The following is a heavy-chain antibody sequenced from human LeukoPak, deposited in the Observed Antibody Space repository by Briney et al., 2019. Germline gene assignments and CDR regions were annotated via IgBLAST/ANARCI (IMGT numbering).Heavy chain of an antibody. CDR2: IYYSGST. CDR1: GGSISSYY. D-gene: IGHD3-3*01. CDR3: ARTYYDFWSGLFPFDY. J-gene: IGHJ4*02. Sequence: SETLSLTCTVSGGSISSYYWSWIRQPPGKGLEWIGYIYYSGSTNYNPSLRSRVTISVDTSKNQFSLKLSSVTAADTAVYYCARTYYDFWSGLFPFDYWGQGTLVTVSS. V-gene: IGHV4-59*08.